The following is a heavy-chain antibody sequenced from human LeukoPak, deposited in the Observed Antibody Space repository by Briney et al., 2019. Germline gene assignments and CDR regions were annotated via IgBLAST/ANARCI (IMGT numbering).Heavy chain of an antibody. CDR1: VYTFTGYY. CDR2: VNPNRGGT. Sequence: ASVKVSCKASVYTFTGYYMLWVGLAPGQGREGMGWVNPNRGGTNYAQKFLRRVTMTSVTSISTAFMEPGSLLSDDPAVGYVSRVDRARSAAFAIWGEVTTVTVSS. D-gene: IGHD3-10*01. V-gene: IGHV1-2*02. CDR3: SRVDRARSAAFAI. J-gene: IGHJ3*02.